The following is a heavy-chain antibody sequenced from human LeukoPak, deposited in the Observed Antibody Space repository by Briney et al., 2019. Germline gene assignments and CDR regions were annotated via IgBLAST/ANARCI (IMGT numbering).Heavy chain of an antibody. CDR1: GGSISSYY. D-gene: IGHD6-19*01. V-gene: IGHV4-59*01. J-gene: IGHJ6*02. CDR3: ARGVAVAGTDTDDYYYGMDV. Sequence: SETLSLTCTASGGSISSYYWSWTRQPPGKGLEWIGYIYYSGSTNYNPSLKSRVTISVDTSKNQFSLKLSSVTAADTAVYYCARGVAVAGTDTDDYYYGMDVWGQGTTVTVSS. CDR2: IYYSGST.